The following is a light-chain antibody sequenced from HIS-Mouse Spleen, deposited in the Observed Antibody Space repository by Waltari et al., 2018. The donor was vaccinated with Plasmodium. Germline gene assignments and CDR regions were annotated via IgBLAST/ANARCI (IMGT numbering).Light chain of an antibody. CDR3: QQYNNWSFT. CDR1: PSVSSN. J-gene: IGKJ3*01. Sequence: EIVLTQSPGTLSLSPGERATLSCRASPSVSSNLAWYQQKPGQAPRLLIYGASTRATGIPARFSGSGSGTEFTLTISSLQSEDFAVYYCQQYNNWSFTFGPGTKVDIK. CDR2: GAS. V-gene: IGKV3-15*01.